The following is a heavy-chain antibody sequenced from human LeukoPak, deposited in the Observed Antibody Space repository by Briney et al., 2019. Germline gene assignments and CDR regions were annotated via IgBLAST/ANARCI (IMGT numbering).Heavy chain of an antibody. CDR1: GGSISSGDYY. CDR3: ARFDHISAFDI. J-gene: IGHJ3*02. D-gene: IGHD3-3*02. Sequence: PSETLSLTCTVSGGSISSGDYYWSWIRQPPGKGLEWIGYIYYSGSTYYNPSLKSRVTISVDTSKNQFSLKLSSVTAADTAVYYCARFDHISAFDIWGQGTMVTVSS. CDR2: IYYSGST. V-gene: IGHV4-30-4*01.